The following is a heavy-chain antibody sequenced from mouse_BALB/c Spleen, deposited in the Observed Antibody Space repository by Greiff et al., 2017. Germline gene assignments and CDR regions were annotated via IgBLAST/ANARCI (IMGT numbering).Heavy chain of an antibody. CDR3: ARSGTRYYYAMDY. CDR1: GFTFSSFG. D-gene: IGHD1-1*01. J-gene: IGHJ4*01. V-gene: IGHV5-17*02. CDR2: ISSGSSTI. Sequence: EVKLMESGGGLVQPGGSRKLSCAASGFTFSSFGMHWVRQAPEKGLEWVAYISSGSSTIYYADTVKGRFTISRDNPKNTLFLQMTSLRSEDTAMYYCARSGTRYYYAMDYWGQGTSVTVSS.